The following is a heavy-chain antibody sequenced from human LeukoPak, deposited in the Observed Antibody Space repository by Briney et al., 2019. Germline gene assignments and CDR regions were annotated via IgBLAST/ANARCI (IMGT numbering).Heavy chain of an antibody. CDR1: GFTFSSYG. D-gene: IGHD1-7*01. CDR3: AKVAGTTDFYYYYYMDV. Sequence: GRSLRLSCAASGFTFSSYGMHWVRQAPGKGLEWVTFIRYDGSNKYYADSVKGRFTISRDNSKNTLYLQMNSLRAEDTAVYYCAKVAGTTDFYYYYYMDVWGKGTTVTVSS. CDR2: IRYDGSNK. J-gene: IGHJ6*03. V-gene: IGHV3-30*02.